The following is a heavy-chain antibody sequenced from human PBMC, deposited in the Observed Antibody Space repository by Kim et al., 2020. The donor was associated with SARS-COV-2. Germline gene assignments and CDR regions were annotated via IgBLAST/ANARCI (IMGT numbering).Heavy chain of an antibody. CDR1: GFTFSSYA. D-gene: IGHD3-3*01. V-gene: IGHV3-23*01. J-gene: IGHJ4*02. Sequence: GGSLRLSCAASGFTFSSYAMSWVRQAPGKGLEWVSAISGSGGSTYYADSVKGRFTISRDNSKNTLYLQMNSLRAEDTAVYYCAKARSGVVIIYYFDYWGQGTLVTVSS. CDR2: ISGSGGST. CDR3: AKARSGVVIIYYFDY.